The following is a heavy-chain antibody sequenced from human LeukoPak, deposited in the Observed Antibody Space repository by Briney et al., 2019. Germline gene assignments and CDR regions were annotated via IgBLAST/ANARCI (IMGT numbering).Heavy chain of an antibody. CDR3: ARRSSSVLKSYFDY. J-gene: IGHJ4*02. CDR1: GGSIRSSDW. CDR2: IYQSGIN. D-gene: IGHD3-16*01. V-gene: IGHV4-4*02. Sequence: SETLSLTCAVSGGSIRSSDWWSWVRQPPGKGLEWIGDIYQSGINNYNPSLKSRVTISVDKSNNQFSLNLSSVTAADTAVYYCARRSSSVLKSYFDYWGQGILVTVSS.